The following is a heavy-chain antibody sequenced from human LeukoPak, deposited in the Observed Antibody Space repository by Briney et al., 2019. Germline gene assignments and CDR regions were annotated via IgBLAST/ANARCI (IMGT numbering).Heavy chain of an antibody. D-gene: IGHD2-15*01. V-gene: IGHV3-30*02. CDR3: VRDNPRCCGVVPVNIDDY. CDR1: GFTFSSYG. CDR2: IRYDGSNK. J-gene: IGHJ4*02. Sequence: PGGSLRLSCAASGFTFSSYGMHWVRQAPGKGLEWVAFIRYDGSNKYYADSVKGRFTISRDNAKSSLYLQMHSLRAEDTAVYYCVRDNPRCCGVVPVNIDDYWGQGTLLTVSS.